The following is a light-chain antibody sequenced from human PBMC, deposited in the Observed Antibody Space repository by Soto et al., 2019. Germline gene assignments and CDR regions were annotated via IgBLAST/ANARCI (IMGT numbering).Light chain of an antibody. CDR3: QHYNSYSEA. CDR2: KAS. V-gene: IGKV1-5*03. CDR1: QTISSW. Sequence: DLLLTPSPSTLSASVGARVTLTCRASQTISSWLAWYQQKPGKAPKLLIYKASTLKSGVPSRFSGSGAGTEFTLTISSLQPDDFATYYCQHYNSYSEAFGQGTKVDIK. J-gene: IGKJ1*01.